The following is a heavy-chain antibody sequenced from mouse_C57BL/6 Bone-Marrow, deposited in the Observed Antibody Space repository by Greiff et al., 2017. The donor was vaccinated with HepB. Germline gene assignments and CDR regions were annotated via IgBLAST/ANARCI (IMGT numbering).Heavy chain of an antibody. CDR2: ISNLAYSI. CDR3: ARHGGSYWYFDV. CDR1: GFTFSDYG. J-gene: IGHJ1*03. Sequence: EVHLVESGGGLVQPGGSLKLSCAASGFTFSDYGMAWVRQAPRKGPEWVAFISNLAYSIYYADTVTGRFTISRENAKNTLYLEMSSLRSEDTAMYYCARHGGSYWYFDVWGTGTTVTVSS. V-gene: IGHV5-15*01. D-gene: IGHD1-1*02.